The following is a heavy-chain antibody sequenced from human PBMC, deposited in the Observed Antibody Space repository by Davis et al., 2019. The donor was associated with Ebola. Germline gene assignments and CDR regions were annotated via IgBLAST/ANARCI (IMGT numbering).Heavy chain of an antibody. CDR2: IIPIVGIA. Sequence: AASVKVSCKASGGTFSSDGIRWVRQAPGQGLQWMGRIIPIVGIANYAPKFQGRVTITADKSTSTANMVVNSLGSEDTAVYYCARGGTWNLDYGMDVWGQGTTVTVSS. J-gene: IGHJ6*02. CDR3: ARGGTWNLDYGMDV. D-gene: IGHD1-1*01. V-gene: IGHV1-69*10. CDR1: GGTFSSDG.